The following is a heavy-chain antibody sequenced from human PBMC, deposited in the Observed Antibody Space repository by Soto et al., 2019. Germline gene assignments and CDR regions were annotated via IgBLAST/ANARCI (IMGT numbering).Heavy chain of an antibody. Sequence: GASVKVSCKASGGTFSSYAISWVRQAPGQGLEWMGGIIPLFGTANYAQKFQGRVTITADESTSTAYMELSSLRSEDTAVYYCAKLASSWYEGKGMDVWGQGTTVTVSS. V-gene: IGHV1-69*13. CDR1: GGTFSSYA. J-gene: IGHJ6*02. CDR3: AKLASSWYEGKGMDV. D-gene: IGHD6-13*01. CDR2: IIPLFGTA.